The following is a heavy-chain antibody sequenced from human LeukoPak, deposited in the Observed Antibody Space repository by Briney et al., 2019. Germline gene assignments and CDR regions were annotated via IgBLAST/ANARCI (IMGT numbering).Heavy chain of an antibody. CDR1: GYSIRSGHY. Sequence: SDTLSLTCDVSGYSIRSGHYCGWIRHPPGKGLEWSVTIHYGGKTYNNRSLHRRVTISLPTSKYPLSLQLTSLPAADTAVYYCARARLDGACFFDSWGRGTLVVVSS. V-gene: IGHV4-38-2*01. CDR2: IHYGGKT. J-gene: IGHJ4*02. D-gene: IGHD5-24*01. CDR3: ARARLDGACFFDS.